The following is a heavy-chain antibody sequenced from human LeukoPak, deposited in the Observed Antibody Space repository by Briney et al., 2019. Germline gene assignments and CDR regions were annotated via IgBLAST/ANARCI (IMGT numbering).Heavy chain of an antibody. D-gene: IGHD4-17*01. V-gene: IGHV3-23*01. J-gene: IGHJ6*04. CDR3: AKILSPVTSFPQFYFFGMDV. Sequence: GGSLRLSCAASGFSFRDFAMTWVRQAPGKGLEWVSTVSGTGDDTYYSDTVKGRFTMSRDNSENTLDLQMNSLRVEDTAVYYCAKILSPVTSFPQFYFFGMDVWGKGATVTVSS. CDR1: GFSFRDFA. CDR2: VSGTGDDT.